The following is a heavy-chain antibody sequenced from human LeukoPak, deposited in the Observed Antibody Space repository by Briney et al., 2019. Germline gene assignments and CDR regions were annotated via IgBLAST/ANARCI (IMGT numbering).Heavy chain of an antibody. D-gene: IGHD6-19*01. V-gene: IGHV5-51*01. J-gene: IGHJ4*02. Sequence: GESLKIACKGSGYSFTSYCNGWVRQMPGKGLEGRGIIYPGDSDTRYSPSFQGQVTISADKSISTAYLQWSSLKASDAAMYYCARPGGAVAGFDYWGQGTLVTVSS. CDR1: GYSFTSYC. CDR3: ARPGGAVAGFDY. CDR2: IYPGDSDT.